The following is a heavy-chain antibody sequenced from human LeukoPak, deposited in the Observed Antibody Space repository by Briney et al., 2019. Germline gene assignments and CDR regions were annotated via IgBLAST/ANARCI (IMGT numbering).Heavy chain of an antibody. CDR1: SGSISYFY. J-gene: IGHJ4*02. CDR2: IHYTGST. Sequence: SETLSLTCTVSSGSISYFYWNWIRQPPGKGLEWIGYIHYTGSTNYNPSLKSRVTISVDTSKNQFSLKLSSVTAADTAVYYCARGLRAYYFDGSGHFDYWGQGTLITVSS. CDR3: ARGLRAYYFDGSGHFDY. D-gene: IGHD3-22*01. V-gene: IGHV4-59*01.